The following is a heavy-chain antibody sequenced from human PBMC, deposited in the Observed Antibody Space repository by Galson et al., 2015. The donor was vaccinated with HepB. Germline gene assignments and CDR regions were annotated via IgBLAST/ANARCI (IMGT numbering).Heavy chain of an antibody. V-gene: IGHV3-30*18. J-gene: IGHJ4*02. CDR3: AKTNVKWELLSHFDY. CDR2: ISYDGSNK. CDR1: GSTFSSYG. Sequence: SLRLSCAASGSTFSSYGMHWVRQAPGKGLEWVAVISYDGSNKYYADSVKGRFTISRDNSKNTLYLQMNSLRAEDTAVYYCAKTNVKWELLSHFDYWGQGTLVTVSS. D-gene: IGHD1-26*01.